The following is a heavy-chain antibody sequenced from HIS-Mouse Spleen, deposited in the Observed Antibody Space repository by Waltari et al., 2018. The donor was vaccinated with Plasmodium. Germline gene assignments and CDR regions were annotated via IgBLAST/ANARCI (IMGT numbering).Heavy chain of an antibody. J-gene: IGHJ4*02. D-gene: IGHD6-13*01. V-gene: IGHV3-53*02. Sequence: EVQLVETGGGLIQPGGSLGHSCEAAGFSVISHYMDCVPPAPGKGREWVSVIYSGVSTYYADSVKGRFTISRDNSKNTLYLQMNSLRAEDTAVYYCARGNSGYSSSWYLFDYWGQGTLVTVSS. CDR1: GFSVISHY. CDR3: ARGNSGYSSSWYLFDY. CDR2: IYSGVST.